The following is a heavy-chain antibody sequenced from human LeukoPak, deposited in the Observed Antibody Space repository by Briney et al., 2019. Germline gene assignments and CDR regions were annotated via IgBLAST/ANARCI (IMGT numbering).Heavy chain of an antibody. CDR2: IYYSGST. Sequence: SETLSLTRTVSGGSISSYYWSWIRQPPGKGLEWIGYIYYSGSTNYNPPLKSRVTISVDTSKNQFSLKLSSVTAADTAVYYCARGVVPAAPTLFAYWGQGTLVTVSS. CDR3: ARGVVPAAPTLFAY. CDR1: GGSISSYY. D-gene: IGHD2-2*01. V-gene: IGHV4-59*01. J-gene: IGHJ4*02.